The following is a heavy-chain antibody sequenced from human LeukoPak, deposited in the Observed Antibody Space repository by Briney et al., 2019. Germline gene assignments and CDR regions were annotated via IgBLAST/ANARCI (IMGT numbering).Heavy chain of an antibody. CDR1: GFTFSSYG. J-gene: IGHJ4*02. D-gene: IGHD2-15*01. Sequence: GGSLRLSCAASGFTFSSYGMHWVRQAPGKGLEWVAFIGYDGSKMYYVDSVKGRFTISRDNAKNSLYLQMNSLRAEDTAVYYCYCAVEDYWGQGTLVTVSS. CDR2: IGYDGSKM. CDR3: YCAVEDY. V-gene: IGHV3-30*02.